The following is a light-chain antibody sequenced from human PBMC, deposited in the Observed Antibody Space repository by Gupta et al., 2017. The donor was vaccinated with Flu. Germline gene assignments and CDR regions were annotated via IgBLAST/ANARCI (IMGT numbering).Light chain of an antibody. CDR3: QAWDGNTVV. CDR2: KDT. CDR1: QLGKKC. J-gene: IGLJ2*01. Sequence: QGKTASITCSGEQLGKKCVCWYWQKPGQYPCLIMYKDTKRPSEIPERFSGSNSGDTATLTISGTQAVDDAYYYCQAWDGNTVVFGGGTKLTVL. V-gene: IGLV3-1*01.